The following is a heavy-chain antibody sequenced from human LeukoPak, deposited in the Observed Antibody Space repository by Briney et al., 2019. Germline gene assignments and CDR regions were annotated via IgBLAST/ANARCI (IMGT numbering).Heavy chain of an antibody. CDR3: ARGVNFFDY. D-gene: IGHD1-7*01. CDR1: GFTFSSYS. Sequence: GGSLRLSCAASGFTFSSYSMNWVRQAPGKGLEWVSSISSSSSYIYYADSVRGRFTISRDNAKNSLYLQVNSLRADDTAVYYCARGVNFFDYWGQGTLVTVSS. CDR2: ISSSSSYI. V-gene: IGHV3-21*01. J-gene: IGHJ4*02.